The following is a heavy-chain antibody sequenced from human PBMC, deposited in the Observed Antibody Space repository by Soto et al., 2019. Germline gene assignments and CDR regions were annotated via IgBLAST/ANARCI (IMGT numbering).Heavy chain of an antibody. CDR2: VNHNGRN. V-gene: IGHV4-34*01. Sequence: SLTCAVYGGSFSGYFWNWIRQTPGKGLEWIGKVNHNGRNNYNPSLKSRVTISLDMSKNQISLKLTSVTAADTAVYYCARGGSSDWQVAFDFWGQGTMVTVSS. CDR1: GGSFSGYF. J-gene: IGHJ3*01. D-gene: IGHD6-19*01. CDR3: ARGGSSDWQVAFDF.